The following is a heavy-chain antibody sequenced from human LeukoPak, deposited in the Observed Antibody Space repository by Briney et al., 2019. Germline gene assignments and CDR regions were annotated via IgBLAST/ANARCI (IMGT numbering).Heavy chain of an antibody. CDR2: IIPIFGTA. D-gene: IGHD3-16*01. Sequence: SVNVSCKASGGTFSSYAISWVRQAPGQGLEWMGGIIPIFGTANYAQKFQGRVTITADESTSTAYMELSSLRCEDTAVYYCARETGWGSYALDYWGQGTLVTVSS. J-gene: IGHJ4*02. V-gene: IGHV1-69*13. CDR1: GGTFSSYA. CDR3: ARETGWGSYALDY.